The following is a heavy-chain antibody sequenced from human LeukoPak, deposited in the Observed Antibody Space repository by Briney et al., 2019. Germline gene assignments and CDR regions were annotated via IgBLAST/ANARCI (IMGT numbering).Heavy chain of an antibody. CDR2: ISGSGGST. CDR3: ATSPYRPPFR. J-gene: IGHJ4*02. Sequence: GGSLRLSCAASGFTFNTYAMSWVRQAPGKGLEWVSAISGSGGSTYYADSVKGRFTISRDNSKNTLYLQMNSLRAEDTAVYYCATSPYRPPFRWGQGTLVTVSS. V-gene: IGHV3-23*01. D-gene: IGHD3-16*02. CDR1: GFTFNTYA.